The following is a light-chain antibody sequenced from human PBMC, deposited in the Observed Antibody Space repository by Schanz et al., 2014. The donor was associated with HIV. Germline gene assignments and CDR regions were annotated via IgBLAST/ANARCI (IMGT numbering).Light chain of an antibody. J-gene: IGLJ2*01. CDR2: EVS. CDR1: SSDVGGYNY. CDR3: SSFAGSNNLEVV. Sequence: QSALTQPPSASGSPGQSVTISCTGTSSDVGGYNYVSWYQQHPGKAPKLMIHEVSKRPSGVPNRFSGSKSGNAASLTVSGLQADDEADYYCSSFAGSNNLEVVFGGGTKLTVL. V-gene: IGLV2-8*01.